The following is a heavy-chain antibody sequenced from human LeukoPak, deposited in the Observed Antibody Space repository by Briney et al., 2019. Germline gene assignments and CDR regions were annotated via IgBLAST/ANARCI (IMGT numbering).Heavy chain of an antibody. Sequence: PGGSLRLSCAASGFTFSSYSMNWVRQAPGKGLEWVSSISSSSSYIYYADSVKGRFTISRDNAKNSLYRQMNSLRAEDTAVYYCARDKRYYYDSSGYYYGWGQGTLVTVSS. CDR1: GFTFSSYS. J-gene: IGHJ4*02. D-gene: IGHD3-22*01. V-gene: IGHV3-21*01. CDR2: ISSSSSYI. CDR3: ARDKRYYYDSSGYYYG.